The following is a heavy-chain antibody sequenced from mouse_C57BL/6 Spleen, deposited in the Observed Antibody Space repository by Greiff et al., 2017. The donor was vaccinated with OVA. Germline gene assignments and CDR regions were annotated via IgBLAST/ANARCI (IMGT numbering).Heavy chain of an antibody. J-gene: IGHJ4*01. V-gene: IGHV1-82*01. CDR2: IYPGDGDT. CDR3: ARWDYGRSHDY. D-gene: IGHD1-1*01. CDR1: GYAFSSSW. Sequence: QVQLKQSGPELVKPGASVKISCKASGYAFSSSWMNWVKQRPGKGFEWIGRIYPGDGDTNYNGKFKGKATLTADKSSSTAYMQLSSLTSEDSAVYFCARWDYGRSHDYWGQGTSVTVSS.